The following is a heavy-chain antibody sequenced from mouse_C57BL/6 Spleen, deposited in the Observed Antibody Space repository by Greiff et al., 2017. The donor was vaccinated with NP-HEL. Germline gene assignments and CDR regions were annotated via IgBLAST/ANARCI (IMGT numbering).Heavy chain of an antibody. Sequence: QVQLQQPGAELVKPGASVKMSCKASGYTFTSYWITWVKQRPGQGLEWIGDIYPGSGSTNYNEKFKSKATLTVDTSSSTAYMQLSSLTSEDSAVYYCARSFYGYEAWFAYWGQGTLVTVSA. CDR2: IYPGSGST. V-gene: IGHV1-55*01. CDR1: GYTFTSYW. CDR3: ARSFYGYEAWFAY. D-gene: IGHD2-2*01. J-gene: IGHJ3*01.